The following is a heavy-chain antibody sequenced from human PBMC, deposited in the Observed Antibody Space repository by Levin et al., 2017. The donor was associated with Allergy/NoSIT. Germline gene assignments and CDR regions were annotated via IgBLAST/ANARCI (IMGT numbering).Heavy chain of an antibody. CDR3: GYYVWGSYRHYFHF. J-gene: IGHJ4*02. CDR1: GFTFSTYG. D-gene: IGHD3-16*02. CDR2: ISGSGGST. V-gene: IGHV3-23*01. Sequence: GESLKISCAAPGFTFSTYGMTWVRQAPGKGLEWVSVISGSGGSTFYADSVKGRFTISRDNSKNTLYLQMDSLRAEDTAVYYCGYYVWGSYRHYFHFWGQGTLVTVSS.